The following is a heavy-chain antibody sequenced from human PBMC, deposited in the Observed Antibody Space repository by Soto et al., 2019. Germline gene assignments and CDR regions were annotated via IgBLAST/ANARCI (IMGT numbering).Heavy chain of an antibody. CDR3: ARERGLTSIFLDTDLYHHDVMDV. Sequence: ASVKVSCKASGYTFTSYAMHWVRQAPGQRLEWMGWINAGNGNTKYSQKFQGRVTITRDTSASTAYMELSSLRSDDTAVYYCARERGLTSIFLDTDLYHHDVMDVSGQRTSVIVSS. CDR2: INAGNGNT. V-gene: IGHV1-3*01. J-gene: IGHJ6*02. D-gene: IGHD3-3*01. CDR1: GYTFTSYA.